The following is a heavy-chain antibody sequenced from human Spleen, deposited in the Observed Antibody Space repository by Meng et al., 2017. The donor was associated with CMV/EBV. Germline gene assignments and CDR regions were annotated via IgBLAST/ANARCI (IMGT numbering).Heavy chain of an antibody. V-gene: IGHV3-21*01. CDR2: ISGRSDNI. CDR1: GFTFSSYE. Sequence: GGLRLSCAASGFTFSSYEMNWVRQAPGKGLEWVSSISGRSDNIIYADSVKGRFTISRDNAKNSLYLEMRSLRAGDTAVYFCTREEYYYGSGSYSAQYYFDDWGQGTLVTVSS. CDR3: TREEYYYGSGSYSAQYYFDD. D-gene: IGHD3-10*01. J-gene: IGHJ4*02.